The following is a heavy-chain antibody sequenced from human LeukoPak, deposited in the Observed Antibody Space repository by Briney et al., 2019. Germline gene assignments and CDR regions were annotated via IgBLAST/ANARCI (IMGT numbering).Heavy chain of an antibody. CDR1: GYTLTELS. J-gene: IGHJ5*02. V-gene: IGHV1-24*01. Sequence: ASVKVSCKVSGYTLTELSMHWVRQAPGKGLEWMGGFDPEDGETIYAQKFQGRVTMTEDTSTDTAYMELSSLTSEDTAVYYCAREAITIFGLVRTQTTKGPHRFDPWGQGTLVTVSS. CDR2: FDPEDGET. CDR3: AREAITIFGLVRTQTTKGPHRFDP. D-gene: IGHD3-3*01.